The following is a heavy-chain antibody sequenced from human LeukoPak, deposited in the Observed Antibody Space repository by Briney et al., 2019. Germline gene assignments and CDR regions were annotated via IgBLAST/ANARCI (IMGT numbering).Heavy chain of an antibody. Sequence: GGSLRLSCAASGFTFSSYSMNWVRQAPGKGLEWVSSISSSSSYIYYADSVKGRFTISRDNAKNSLYLQMNSLRAEDTAVYYCARGRSSSYPLWGMDVWGQGTTVTVSS. J-gene: IGHJ6*02. V-gene: IGHV3-21*01. CDR3: ARGRSSSYPLWGMDV. CDR1: GFTFSSYS. D-gene: IGHD6-13*01. CDR2: ISSSSSYI.